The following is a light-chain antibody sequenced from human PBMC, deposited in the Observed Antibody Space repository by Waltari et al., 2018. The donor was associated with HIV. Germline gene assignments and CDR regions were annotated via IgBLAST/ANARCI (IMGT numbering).Light chain of an antibody. J-gene: IGKJ2*01. CDR3: QQYYNTPYT. CDR1: QSVLHSPNNKNY. V-gene: IGKV4-1*01. Sequence: DIVLTQSPDSLAVSLGERATINCKSSQSVLHSPNNKNYLAWYQQQPGQPPKLLIFWASTRESGVPDRFSGSGSGTDFTLTISILQAEDVAVYYCQQYYNTPYTFGQGTKLEIK. CDR2: WAS.